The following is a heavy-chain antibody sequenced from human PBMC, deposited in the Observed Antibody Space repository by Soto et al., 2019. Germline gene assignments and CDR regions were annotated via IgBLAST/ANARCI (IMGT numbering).Heavy chain of an antibody. V-gene: IGHV4-59*08. J-gene: IGHJ3*02. CDR1: GGSISSYY. CDR2: IYYSGST. CDR3: ARRYCSGGSCYLAEGAFDI. D-gene: IGHD2-15*01. Sequence: QVQLQESGPGLVKPSETLSLTCTVSGGSISSYYWSWIRQPPGKGLVWIGYIYYSGSTNYNPSLKRRVTTSVDTSKNQFSLKLSSVTAADTAVYYCARRYCSGGSCYLAEGAFDIWGQGTMVTVSS.